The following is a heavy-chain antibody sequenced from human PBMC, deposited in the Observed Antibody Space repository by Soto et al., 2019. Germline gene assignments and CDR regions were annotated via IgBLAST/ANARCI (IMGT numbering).Heavy chain of an antibody. CDR2: IIPIFGTA. J-gene: IGHJ4*02. CDR3: ARDARHISSSWDNFAY. V-gene: IGHV1-69*13. CDR1: GGTFSNYA. Sequence: SVKVSCKASGGTFSNYAINWVRQAPGQGLEWMGGIIPIFGTANYAQKFQGRVTITADESTSTAYMELSSLRSEDTAVYYCARDARHISSSWDNFAYWGQGTLVTVSS. D-gene: IGHD6-13*01.